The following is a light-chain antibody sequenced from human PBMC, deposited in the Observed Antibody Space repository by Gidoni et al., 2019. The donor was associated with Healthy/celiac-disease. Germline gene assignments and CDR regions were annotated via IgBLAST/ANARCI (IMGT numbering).Light chain of an antibody. J-gene: IGKJ4*01. Sequence: EIVLTQSPATLSSSPGERATLSCRASQSVSSYLAWYQQKPGQAPRLLIYAASNRATGIPARFSGSGSGTDFTLTISSLEPEDFAVYYCQQRSNWPLTFXGXTKVXIK. CDR3: QQRSNWPLT. CDR1: QSVSSY. CDR2: AAS. V-gene: IGKV3-11*01.